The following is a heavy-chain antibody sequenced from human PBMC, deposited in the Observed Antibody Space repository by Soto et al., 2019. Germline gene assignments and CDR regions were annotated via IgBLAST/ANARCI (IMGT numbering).Heavy chain of an antibody. V-gene: IGHV4-30-2*01. Sequence: PSETLSLTCAVSGGSISSGGYSWGWIRQPPRKGLEWFGYTYHRGSTYYNPSLKSRVTISVDRSKTQFSLKLCSVTAADTAVYYCAGRRRDGYNLAYWGQGTMATVSS. D-gene: IGHD5-12*01. CDR1: GGSISSGGYS. J-gene: IGHJ4*02. CDR2: TYHRGST. CDR3: AGRRRDGYNLAY.